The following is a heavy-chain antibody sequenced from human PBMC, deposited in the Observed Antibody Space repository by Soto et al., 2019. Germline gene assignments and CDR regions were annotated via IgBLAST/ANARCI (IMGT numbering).Heavy chain of an antibody. CDR1: GFTFSSYA. Sequence: GGSLRLSCAGSGFTFSSYAMSWVSQALGKGLEWVSAISGSGGSTYYADSVKGRFTISRDNSKNTLYLQMNSLRAEDTAVYYCAKEGYFYWLPTHFDYWGQGTLVTVSS. CDR2: ISGSGGST. D-gene: IGHD3-9*01. CDR3: AKEGYFYWLPTHFDY. V-gene: IGHV3-23*01. J-gene: IGHJ4*02.